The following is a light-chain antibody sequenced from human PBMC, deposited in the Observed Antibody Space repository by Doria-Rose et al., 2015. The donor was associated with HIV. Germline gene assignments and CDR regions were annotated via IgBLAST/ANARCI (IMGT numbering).Light chain of an antibody. V-gene: IGLV2-14*01. J-gene: IGLJ1*01. CDR3: SSYATSGTLIV. CDR2: EVS. CDR1: SSDIGGHNY. Sequence: SPGQSITISCTGTSSDIGGHNYVSWYQHHPGKAPKLIIYEVSNRPSGVSHRFSGSKSGNTASLTISGLQAEDEADYYCSSYATSGTLIVFGTGTKVTVL.